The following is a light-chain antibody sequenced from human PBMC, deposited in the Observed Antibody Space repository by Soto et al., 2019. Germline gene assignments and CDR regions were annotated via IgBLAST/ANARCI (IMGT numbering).Light chain of an antibody. V-gene: IGLV2-11*01. J-gene: IGLJ2*01. CDR3: CSYAGSDVV. Sequence: QSVLTQPASVSGSPGQSVTISCTGTSSDVGGYNYVSWYQQHPGKAPKLMIYDVSKRPSAVPARFSASKSGNTASLTISGLQAEDEADYYCCSYAGSDVVFGGGSHLSVL. CDR2: DVS. CDR1: SSDVGGYNY.